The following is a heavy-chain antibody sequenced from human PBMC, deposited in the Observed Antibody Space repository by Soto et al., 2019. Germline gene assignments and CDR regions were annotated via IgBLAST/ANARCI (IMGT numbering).Heavy chain of an antibody. CDR1: GFSFTGYY. CDR3: AKDLTRQLAYWLDP. D-gene: IGHD6-6*01. CDR2: INAHSGGT. Sequence: GASVKVSCKASGFSFTGYYIHWLRQAPGQGLEWMGWINAHSGGTEYAQKFQGRVTLTRDTYIATAYLTLTSLTSDDTALYYCAKDLTRQLAYWLDPWGQGTQVTVSS. J-gene: IGHJ5*02. V-gene: IGHV1-2*02.